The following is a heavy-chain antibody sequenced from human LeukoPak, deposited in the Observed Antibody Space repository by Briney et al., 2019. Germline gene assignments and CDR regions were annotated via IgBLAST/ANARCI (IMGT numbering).Heavy chain of an antibody. V-gene: IGHV3-23*01. Sequence: RPGGSLRLSCAASGFTFSSYAMSWVRQAPGKGLEWVSASGSGGNTYYADSVKGRFTISRDNSKNTLYLQMNSLRAEDTAVYYCAKRMRDTDYYFDYWGQGTLVTVSS. J-gene: IGHJ4*02. CDR1: GFTFSSYA. D-gene: IGHD5-18*01. CDR3: AKRMRDTDYYFDY. CDR2: SGSGGNT.